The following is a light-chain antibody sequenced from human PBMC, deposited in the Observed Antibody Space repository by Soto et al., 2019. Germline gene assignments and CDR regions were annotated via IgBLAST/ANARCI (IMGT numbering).Light chain of an antibody. J-gene: IGKJ4*01. Sequence: ETVTTQSPATLSVSPGERVILSCRTSQSVTTNVAWYQQKPGRAPRLLIYGASIRATGIPARFSGSGSGTDFTLTISSLQSEDIAVYYCQQYNNWPPLTFGGGTKVEIK. CDR2: GAS. CDR3: QQYNNWPPLT. CDR1: QSVTTN. V-gene: IGKV3-15*01.